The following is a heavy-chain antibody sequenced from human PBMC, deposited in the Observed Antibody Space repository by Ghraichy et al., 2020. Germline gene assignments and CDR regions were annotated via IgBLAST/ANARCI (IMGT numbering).Heavy chain of an antibody. J-gene: IGHJ4*02. Sequence: GGSLRLSCAASGFTFSSYAMHWVRQAPGKGLEWVAVISYDGSNKYYADSVKGRFTISRDNSKNTLYLQMNSLRAEDTAVYYCARVLSSEFLGGALDYWGQGTLVTVSS. V-gene: IGHV3-30*04. CDR2: ISYDGSNK. CDR1: GFTFSSYA. CDR3: ARVLSSEFLGGALDY. D-gene: IGHD3-10*01.